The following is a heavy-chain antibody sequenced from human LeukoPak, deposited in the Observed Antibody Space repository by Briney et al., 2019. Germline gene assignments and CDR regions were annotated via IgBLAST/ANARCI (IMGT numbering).Heavy chain of an antibody. Sequence: GGSLRLSCAASGFTFKNYAMSWVRQAPGKGLEWVSSISSGSGYIYYADSVKGRFTISRDNAKNSLYLQMNSLRAEDTAVYYCARDVSRISDYWGQGTLVTVSS. CDR1: GFTFKNYA. CDR3: ARDVSRISDY. D-gene: IGHD2-15*01. J-gene: IGHJ4*02. CDR2: ISSGSGYI. V-gene: IGHV3-21*06.